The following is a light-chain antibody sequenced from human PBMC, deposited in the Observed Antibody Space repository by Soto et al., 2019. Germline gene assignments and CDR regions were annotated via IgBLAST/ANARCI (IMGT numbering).Light chain of an antibody. CDR1: SSDVGSYNL. Sequence: QSALTQPASVFGSPGQSITISCTGTSSDVGSYNLVSWYQQHPGKAPKLMIYEVTKRPSGVSNRFSGSKSGNTASLTISGLQAEDEAEYYCSSYTGSSTFVVFGGGTKLTVL. CDR3: SSYTGSSTFVV. J-gene: IGLJ2*01. CDR2: EVT. V-gene: IGLV2-23*02.